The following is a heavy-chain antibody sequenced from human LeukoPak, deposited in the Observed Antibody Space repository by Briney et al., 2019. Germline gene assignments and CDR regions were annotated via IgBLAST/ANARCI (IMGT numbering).Heavy chain of an antibody. V-gene: IGHV3-23*01. Sequence: GGSLRLSCAASGFNFRSYAMTWVRQAPGKGLECVAGISDGGDTYYADSVKVRFTISRDSSKNTLYLQMSSLRSEDTAVYYCARSEGRYLDYWGQGTLVTVSS. CDR3: ARSEGRYLDY. CDR1: GFNFRSYA. CDR2: ISDGGDT. J-gene: IGHJ4*02.